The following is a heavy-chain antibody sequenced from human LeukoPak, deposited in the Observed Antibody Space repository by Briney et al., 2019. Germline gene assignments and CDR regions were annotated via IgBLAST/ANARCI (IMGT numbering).Heavy chain of an antibody. V-gene: IGHV3-74*01. J-gene: IGHJ4*02. CDR3: SRNNWGIYY. Sequence: GGALRLSCAACGFTCRNHWLHWVRQARGRGRVWVARINNDGNDTSHADSVVGRLTISRDNAKDTLYVQMNSQRDEEAAVSSLSRNNWGIYYWGQGTLVAVSS. CDR1: GFTCRNHW. D-gene: IGHD7-27*01. CDR2: INNDGNDT.